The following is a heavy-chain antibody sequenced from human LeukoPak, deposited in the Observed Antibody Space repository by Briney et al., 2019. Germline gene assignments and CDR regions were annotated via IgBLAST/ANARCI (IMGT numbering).Heavy chain of an antibody. V-gene: IGHV1-2*02. Sequence: ASVKVSCKASGYTFTGYYMHWVRQAPGQGLEWMGWINPNSGGTNYAQKFQGRVTMTRDTSISTAYMELSRLRSDDTAVYYCARESLPAAALDCWGQGTLVTVSS. J-gene: IGHJ4*02. CDR2: INPNSGGT. D-gene: IGHD2-2*01. CDR3: ARESLPAAALDC. CDR1: GYTFTGYY.